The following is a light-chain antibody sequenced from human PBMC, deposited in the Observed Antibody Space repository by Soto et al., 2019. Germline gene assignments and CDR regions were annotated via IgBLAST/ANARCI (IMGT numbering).Light chain of an antibody. Sequence: EIVLTQSPVTLSLSPGERATLSCRASQSVSSRLAWYQQKPGQAPRLLIYGASNRATGIPDRFSGSGSGTDFTLTTSRLEPEDFAVFYCQHYDSLPITFGQGTRLEIK. CDR1: QSVSSR. CDR2: GAS. V-gene: IGKV3-20*01. CDR3: QHYDSLPIT. J-gene: IGKJ5*01.